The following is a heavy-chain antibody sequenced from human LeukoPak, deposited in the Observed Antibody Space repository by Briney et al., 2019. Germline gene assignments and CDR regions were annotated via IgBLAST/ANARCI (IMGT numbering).Heavy chain of an antibody. J-gene: IGHJ4*02. CDR2: IYYSGST. CDR1: GGSISSTTYY. D-gene: IGHD6-13*01. CDR3: ARVLPSSSWSLDY. V-gene: IGHV4-39*01. Sequence: SETLSLTCTVSGGSISSTTYYWGWIRQSPGKGLEWIGCIYYSGSTYYNPSLKSRVTISVDTSKNQFSLKLSSVTAADTAVYYCARVLPSSSWSLDYWGQGTLVTVSS.